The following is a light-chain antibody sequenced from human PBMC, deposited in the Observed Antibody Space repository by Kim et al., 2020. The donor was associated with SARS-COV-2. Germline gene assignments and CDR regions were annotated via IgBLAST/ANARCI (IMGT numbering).Light chain of an antibody. V-gene: IGLV2-14*03. CDR3: VSYTSSITLV. J-gene: IGLJ2*01. CDR1: SSDVGIYNY. CDR2: DGT. Sequence: GQSITISCNGTSSDVGIYNYVSWYQQHPGKAPKLIIYDGTNRPAGVSDRFSGSKSGNTASLTISGLQIDDEADYYCVSYTSSITLVFCGGTKLTVL.